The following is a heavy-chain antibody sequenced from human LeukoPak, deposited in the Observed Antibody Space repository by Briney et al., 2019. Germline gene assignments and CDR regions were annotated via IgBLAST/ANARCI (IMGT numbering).Heavy chain of an antibody. CDR2: INYDGTTT. CDR3: GRGRPRGYSGYFIDF. V-gene: IGHV3-74*01. D-gene: IGHD5-12*01. J-gene: IGHJ4*02. Sequence: GGSLRLACAASGFIFRSYWMHWVRQAPGKGLVWISRINYDGTTTSYADSVRGRFTISRDNAKNTFYLQMNSLSAEERAAFSCGRGRPRGYSGYFIDFWGQGTPIPVSS. CDR1: GFIFRSYW.